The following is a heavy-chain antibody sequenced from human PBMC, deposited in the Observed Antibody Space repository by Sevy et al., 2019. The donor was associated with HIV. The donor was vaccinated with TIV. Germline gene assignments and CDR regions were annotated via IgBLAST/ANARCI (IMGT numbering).Heavy chain of an antibody. J-gene: IGHJ4*02. CDR3: ATAREYYSDNSGYLDY. CDR2: FDPEDGEI. CDR1: GFTLSELS. Sequence: ASMKVSCKVSGFTLSELSMHWVRQAPEKGLEWMGRFDPEDGEIIYAQKFQGRVTMTEDTSTDTAYMELSSLRSEDTALYYCATAREYYSDNSGYLDYWGQGSLVTVSS. D-gene: IGHD3-22*01. V-gene: IGHV1-24*01.